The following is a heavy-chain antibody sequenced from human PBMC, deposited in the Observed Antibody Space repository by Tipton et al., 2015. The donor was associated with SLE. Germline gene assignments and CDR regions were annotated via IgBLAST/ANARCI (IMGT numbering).Heavy chain of an antibody. CDR3: ARDGGYYDSSGSLAFDI. V-gene: IGHV4-38-2*02. CDR2: IYYSGST. J-gene: IGHJ3*02. CDR1: GYSISSGYY. D-gene: IGHD3-22*01. Sequence: TLSLTCAVSGYSISSGYYWGWIRQPPGKGLEWIGSIYYSGSTYYNPSLKSRVTISVDTSKNQFSLKLSSVTAADTAVYYCARDGGYYDSSGSLAFDIWGQGTMVTVSS.